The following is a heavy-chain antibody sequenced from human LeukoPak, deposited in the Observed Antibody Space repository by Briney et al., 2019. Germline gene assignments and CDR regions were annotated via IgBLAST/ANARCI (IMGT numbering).Heavy chain of an antibody. J-gene: IGHJ6*03. CDR2: ISAYNGNT. V-gene: IGHV1-18*01. CDR1: GYTFTSYG. CDR3: ARDHSSGWYYGLYYYYYMDV. D-gene: IGHD6-19*01. Sequence: GASVKVSCKASGYTFTSYGISWVRQAPGQGLEWMGWISAYNGNTNYAQKLQGRVTMTTDTSTSTAYMELRSLRSDDTAVYYCARDHSSGWYYGLYYYYYMDVWGKGTTVTVSS.